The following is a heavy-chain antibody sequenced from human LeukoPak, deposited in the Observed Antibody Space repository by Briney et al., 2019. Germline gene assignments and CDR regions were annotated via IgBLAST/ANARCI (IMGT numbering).Heavy chain of an antibody. CDR1: GFTFSSYW. CDR3: TTDRYYDNSELQFQH. Sequence: GGSLRLSCAASGFTFSSYWMSWVRQAPGKGLEWVGRIKSKTDGGTTDYAAPVKGRFTISRDDSRNTLYLQMDSLKIEDTAVYYCTTDRYYDNSELQFQHWGQGTLVTVSS. CDR2: IKSKTDGGTT. J-gene: IGHJ1*01. D-gene: IGHD3-22*01. V-gene: IGHV3-15*01.